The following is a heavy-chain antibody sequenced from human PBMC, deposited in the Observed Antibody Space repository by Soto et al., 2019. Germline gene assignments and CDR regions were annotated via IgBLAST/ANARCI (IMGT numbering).Heavy chain of an antibody. CDR2: VYYTGTT. J-gene: IGHJ5*02. V-gene: IGHV4-59*01. D-gene: IGHD3-10*01. Sequence: QVRLQESGPRLVKPSETLSLTCSVSGGSISSYYWSWIRKPPGKGLEWIGYVYYTGTTKYNPSLKSRLTILVDTSKNQFSLRLNSVTAADTAIYYCARDQQMGRLDPWGQGTLVTVSS. CDR1: GGSISSYY. CDR3: ARDQQMGRLDP.